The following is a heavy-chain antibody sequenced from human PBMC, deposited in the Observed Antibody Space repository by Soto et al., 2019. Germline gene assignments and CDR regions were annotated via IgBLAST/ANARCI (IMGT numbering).Heavy chain of an antibody. Sequence: PSETLSLTCFVSGASIISNYWSWIRQPPGKGLEWIGYIYYSGNTNYNPSLKSRVIISIDTSKNHFFLKLSSVTAADTAVYYCARGPYYYYYGLDVWGQGTTVTVSS. CDR3: ARGPYYYYYGLDV. J-gene: IGHJ6*02. CDR1: GASIISNY. CDR2: IYYSGNT. V-gene: IGHV4-59*01.